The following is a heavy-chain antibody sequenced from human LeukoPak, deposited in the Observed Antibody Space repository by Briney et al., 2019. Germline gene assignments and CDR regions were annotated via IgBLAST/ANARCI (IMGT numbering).Heavy chain of an antibody. Sequence: ASVKVFCKASGYTFTGHYIHWVRQAPGRGLEWMGWINPNSGSTNYAQKFQGRVTMTRDTSISIAYMELTRLRSDDTAVFYCARDGYYYGSGSFVDYWGQGTLVTVSS. D-gene: IGHD3-10*01. CDR3: ARDGYYYGSGSFVDY. CDR1: GYTFTGHY. CDR2: INPNSGST. V-gene: IGHV1-2*02. J-gene: IGHJ4*02.